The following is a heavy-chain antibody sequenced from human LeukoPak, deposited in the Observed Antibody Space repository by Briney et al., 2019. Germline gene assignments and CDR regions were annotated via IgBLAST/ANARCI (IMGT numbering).Heavy chain of an antibody. D-gene: IGHD1-26*01. CDR2: ISYDGSKK. CDR3: ARDSPYSGNYSPIDY. Sequence: GGSLKLSCAASGFTFNSYAIHWVRQAPGKGLEWVAVISYDGSKKFYAHSVKGRFTISRDNSKNTLYLHMNSLRAEDTAVYYCARDSPYSGNYSPIDYWGQGTLVTVSS. J-gene: IGHJ4*02. CDR1: GFTFNSYA. V-gene: IGHV3-30*04.